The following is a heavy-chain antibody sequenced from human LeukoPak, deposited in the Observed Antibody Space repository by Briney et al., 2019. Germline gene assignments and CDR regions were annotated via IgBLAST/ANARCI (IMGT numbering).Heavy chain of an antibody. D-gene: IGHD5-12*01. CDR2: ISDSGAM. CDR1: GFTFSTYS. J-gene: IGHJ4*02. CDR3: ARDGGYRGYDADC. V-gene: IGHV3-48*01. Sequence: GGSLRLSCAASGFTFSTYSMKWVRQAPGKGLEWVSYISDSGAMYYADSVRGRFTISRENAQNSLFLQMNSLRGEDTAVYYCARDGGYRGYDADCWGQGTLVTVPS.